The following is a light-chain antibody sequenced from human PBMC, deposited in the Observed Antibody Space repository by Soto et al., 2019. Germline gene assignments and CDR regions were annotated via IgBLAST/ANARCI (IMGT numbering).Light chain of an antibody. Sequence: EIVLTQSPGTLSLSPGERATLSCRASQSVSSSYLAWYQQKPGQAPRLLIYGASSRATGIPDRFSGSGSGTDFTLTISRLDPEDFAVYYCQQYGSSPPVFTFGPGTIVDIK. J-gene: IGKJ3*01. CDR3: QQYGSSPPVFT. CDR1: QSVSSSY. V-gene: IGKV3-20*01. CDR2: GAS.